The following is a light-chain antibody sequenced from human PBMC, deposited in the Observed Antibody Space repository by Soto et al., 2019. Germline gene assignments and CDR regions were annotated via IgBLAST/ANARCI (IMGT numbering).Light chain of an antibody. CDR3: QSYDSSNRV. V-gene: IGLV6-57*02. CDR1: SGSIASNY. Sequence: NFMLTQPHSVSESPGKTVTISCTGSSGSIASNYVQWYQQRPDSAPTTVIYEDNHRPSGVPDRFSGSIDSSSNSASLTISGLKTEDEADYYCQSYDSSNRVFGGGTKVTVL. CDR2: EDN. J-gene: IGLJ3*02.